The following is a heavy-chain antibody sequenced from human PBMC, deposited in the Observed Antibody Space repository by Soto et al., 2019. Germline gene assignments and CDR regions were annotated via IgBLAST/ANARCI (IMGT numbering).Heavy chain of an antibody. CDR3: ARGFDSSGYQTYFDY. CDR1: GGSISSGGYY. V-gene: IGHV4-31*03. D-gene: IGHD3-22*01. J-gene: IGHJ4*02. CDR2: IYYSGST. Sequence: SETLSLTCTVSGGSISSGGYYWSWIRQHPGKGLEWIGYIYYSGSTYYNPSLKSRVTISVDTSKNQFSRKLSSVTAADTAMYYCARGFDSSGYQTYFDYWGQGTLVTVSS.